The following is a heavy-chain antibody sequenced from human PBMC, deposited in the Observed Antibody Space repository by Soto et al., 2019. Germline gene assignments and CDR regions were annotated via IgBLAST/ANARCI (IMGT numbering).Heavy chain of an antibody. CDR3: AREERYYYDSSGYYYHPFDY. Sequence: SVKVSCKASGGTFSSYTISWVRQAPGQGLEWMGRIIPILGIANYAQKFQGRVTITADKSTSTAYMELSSLRSEDTAVYYCAREERYYYDSSGYYYHPFDYWG. V-gene: IGHV1-69*04. J-gene: IGHJ4*01. CDR2: IIPILGIA. CDR1: GGTFSSYT. D-gene: IGHD3-22*01.